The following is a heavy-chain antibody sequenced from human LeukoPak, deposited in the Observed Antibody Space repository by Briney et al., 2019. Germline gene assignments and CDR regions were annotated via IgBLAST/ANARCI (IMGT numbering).Heavy chain of an antibody. J-gene: IGHJ6*03. V-gene: IGHV4-34*01. Sequence: SETLSLTCAVYGGSFSGYYWSWIRQPPGKGLEWIGEINHSGSTNYNPSLKSRVTISVDISKNQFSLKLSSVTAADTAVYYCARGVYQAAVYYYYMDVWGKGTTVTISS. D-gene: IGHD2-2*01. CDR1: GGSFSGYY. CDR2: INHSGST. CDR3: ARGVYQAAVYYYYMDV.